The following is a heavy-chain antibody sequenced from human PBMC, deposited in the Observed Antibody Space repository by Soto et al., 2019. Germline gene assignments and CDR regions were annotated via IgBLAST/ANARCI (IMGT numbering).Heavy chain of an antibody. V-gene: IGHV3-73*01. J-gene: IGHJ6*03. CDR3: TRTYSGYDWRDYYYYMDV. CDR2: IRSKANSYAT. Sequence: PGGSLRLSCAASGFTFSGSAMHWVRQAYGKGLEWVGRIRSKANSYATAYAASVKGRFTISRDDSKNTAYLQMNSLKTEDTAVYYCTRTYSGYDWRDYYYYMDVWGKGTTVTVSS. CDR1: GFTFSGSA. D-gene: IGHD5-12*01.